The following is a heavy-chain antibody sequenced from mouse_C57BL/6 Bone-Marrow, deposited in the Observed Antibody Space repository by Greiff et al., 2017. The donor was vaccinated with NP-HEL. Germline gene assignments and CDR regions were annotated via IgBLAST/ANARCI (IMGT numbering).Heavy chain of an antibody. Sequence: EVRLVESGGGLVKPGGSLKLSCAASGFTFSSYAMSWVRQTPEKRLEWVATISDGGSYTYYPDNVKGRFTISRDNAKNNLYLQMSHLKSEDTAMYYCARCDGYDGDYWGQGTTLTVSS. V-gene: IGHV5-4*03. D-gene: IGHD2-2*01. CDR2: ISDGGSYT. J-gene: IGHJ2*01. CDR1: GFTFSSYA. CDR3: ARCDGYDGDY.